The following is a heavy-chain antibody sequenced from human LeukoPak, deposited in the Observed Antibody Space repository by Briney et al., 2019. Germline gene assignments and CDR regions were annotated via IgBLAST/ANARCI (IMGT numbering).Heavy chain of an antibody. CDR3: ARAPGALHFDQ. CDR2: ISAGDGNT. J-gene: IGHJ5*02. V-gene: IGHV1-3*01. D-gene: IGHD1-26*01. Sequence: GASVKVSCKASGYTFITYTVHWVRQAPGERLEWMGRISAGDGNTVYSQKFQGRLTITRDTTASTVYLDLSSLRSEDTAVYYCARAPGALHFDQWGQGTLVTVTS. CDR1: GYTFITYT.